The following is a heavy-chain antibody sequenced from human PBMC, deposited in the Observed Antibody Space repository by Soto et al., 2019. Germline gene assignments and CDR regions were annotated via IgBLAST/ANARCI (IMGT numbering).Heavy chain of an antibody. CDR1: GYTFTRYY. D-gene: IGHD6-19*01. V-gene: IGHV1-8*01. CDR2: MNPNSGNT. J-gene: IGHJ3*02. Sequence: KVYCNASGYTFTRYYSSWVRQDTGQGLEWMGCMNPNSGNTGYAQKFQGRVTMTRNTSISTAYMELSSLRSEDTAVYYCARLAVAFRSDAFDIWGQGTMVPVSS. CDR3: ARLAVAFRSDAFDI.